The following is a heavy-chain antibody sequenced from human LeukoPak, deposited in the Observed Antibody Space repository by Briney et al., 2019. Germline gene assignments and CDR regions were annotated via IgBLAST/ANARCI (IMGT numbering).Heavy chain of an antibody. CDR3: AKDTPIAAAGTITTLPLGY. CDR1: GFTVSSNE. V-gene: IGHV3-23*01. CDR2: ISGSGGST. J-gene: IGHJ4*02. Sequence: PGGSLRLSCAASGFTVSSNEMSWVRQAPGKGLEWVSAISGSGGSTYYADSVKSRFTISRDNSKNTLYLQMNSLRAEDTAVYYCAKDTPIAAAGTITTLPLGYWGQGTLVTVSS. D-gene: IGHD6-13*01.